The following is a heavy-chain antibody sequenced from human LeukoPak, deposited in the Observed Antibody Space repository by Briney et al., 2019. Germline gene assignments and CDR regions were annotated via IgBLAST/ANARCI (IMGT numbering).Heavy chain of an antibody. V-gene: IGHV4-59*12. CDR2: IYFSGST. J-gene: IGHJ4*02. D-gene: IGHD3-10*01. Sequence: SETLSLTCTVSGGSISSYYWSWIRQPPGKGLEWIGYIYFSGSTYYNPSLKSRVTISVDTSKNQFSLKLSSVTAADTAVYYCARVDYGSGSYSHFDYWGQGTLVTVSS. CDR1: GGSISSYY. CDR3: ARVDYGSGSYSHFDY.